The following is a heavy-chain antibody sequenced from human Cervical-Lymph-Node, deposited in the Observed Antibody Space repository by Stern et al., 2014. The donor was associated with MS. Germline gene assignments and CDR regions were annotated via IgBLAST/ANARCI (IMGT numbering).Heavy chain of an antibody. CDR3: ASAYSSSHYYFDY. CDR1: GFSFSRYA. V-gene: IGHV3-33*01. Sequence: QVQLVEAGGGVVQPGRSLRLSCAASGFSFSRYAMHWVRQAPGQGLEWVALIWYDGSNQYYSDSVTCRFTIARDNFKNTLYLQMNSLRAEDTAVYYCASAYSSSHYYFDYWGQGTLVTVSS. D-gene: IGHD6-13*01. J-gene: IGHJ4*02. CDR2: IWYDGSNQ.